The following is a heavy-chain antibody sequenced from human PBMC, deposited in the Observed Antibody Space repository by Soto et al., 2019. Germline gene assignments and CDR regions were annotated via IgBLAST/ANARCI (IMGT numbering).Heavy chain of an antibody. Sequence: GGSLRLSCAASGFTFSSYAMSWVRQAPGKGLEWVSAISGSGGSTYYADSVKGRFTISRDNSKNTLYLQMNSLRAEDTAVYYCAKSFPRRPPTGIPYYYYYGMDVWGQGTTVTVSS. J-gene: IGHJ6*02. CDR2: ISGSGGST. CDR1: GFTFSSYA. V-gene: IGHV3-23*01. D-gene: IGHD1-1*01. CDR3: AKSFPRRPPTGIPYYYYYGMDV.